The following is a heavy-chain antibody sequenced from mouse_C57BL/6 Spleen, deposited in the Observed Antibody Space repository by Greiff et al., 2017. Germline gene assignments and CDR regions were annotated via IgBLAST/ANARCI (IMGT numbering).Heavy chain of an antibody. CDR3: ASEGYGNLPFAY. V-gene: IGHV2-6*01. Sequence: VKVVESGPGLVAPSQSLSITCTVSGFSLTSYGVDWVRQSPGKGLEWLGVIWGVGSTNYNSALKSRLSISKDNSKSQVFLKMNSLQTDDTAMYYCASEGYGNLPFAYWGQGTLVTVSA. J-gene: IGHJ3*01. D-gene: IGHD2-1*01. CDR2: IWGVGST. CDR1: GFSLTSYG.